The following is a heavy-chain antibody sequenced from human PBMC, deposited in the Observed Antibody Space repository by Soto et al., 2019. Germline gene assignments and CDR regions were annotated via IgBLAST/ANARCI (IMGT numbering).Heavy chain of an antibody. J-gene: IGHJ4*02. CDR3: AKLGGYQTLYYFDY. CDR2: ISGSGGST. CDR1: GFTFSSYA. V-gene: IGHV3-23*01. Sequence: GVSLRLSCAASGFTFSSYAMSWVRQAPGKGLEWVSAISGSGGSTYYADSVKGRFTISRDNSKNTLYLQMNSLRAEDTAVYYCAKLGGYQTLYYFDYWGQGTLVTVSS. D-gene: IGHD3-22*01.